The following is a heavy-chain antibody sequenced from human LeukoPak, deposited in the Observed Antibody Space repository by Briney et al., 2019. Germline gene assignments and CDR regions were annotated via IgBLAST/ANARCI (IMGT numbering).Heavy chain of an antibody. J-gene: IGHJ6*02. CDR3: ASAHSSGWYYYYYGMDV. V-gene: IGHV3-11*01. CDR1: GFTFSDYY. CDR2: ISSSGSTI. Sequence: SGGSLRLSCAASGFTFSDYYMSWIRRAPGKGLEWVSYISSSGSTIYYADSVKGRFTISRDNAKNSLYLQMNSLRAEDTAVYYCASAHSSGWYYYYYGMDVWGQGTTVTVSS. D-gene: IGHD6-19*01.